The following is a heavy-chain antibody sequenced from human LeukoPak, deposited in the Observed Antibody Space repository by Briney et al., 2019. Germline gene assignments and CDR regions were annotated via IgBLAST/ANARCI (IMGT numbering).Heavy chain of an antibody. CDR2: IYYSGGT. CDR1: GGSISSGDYY. CDR3: ARKRRDGYNLGYFDY. Sequence: SETLSLTCTVAGGSISSGDYYWSWIRQPPGKDLEWIVYIYYSGGTYYNPSLKSRLTISVDTSKNQFSLKLSSVTAADTAVYYCARKRRDGYNLGYFDYWGQGTLVTVSS. V-gene: IGHV4-30-4*08. J-gene: IGHJ4*02. D-gene: IGHD5-24*01.